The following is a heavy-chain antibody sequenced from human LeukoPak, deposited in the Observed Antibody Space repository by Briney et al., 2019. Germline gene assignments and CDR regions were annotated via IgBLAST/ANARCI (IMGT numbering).Heavy chain of an antibody. V-gene: IGHV3-15*01. CDR3: TTDSRSGYGTLVY. Sequence: GGSLRLSCAASGFTFSNGQMSRVRQAPGKALEWVGRIKSKTDGGTTDYAAPVKGRFTISRDDSKNTLYLQTNSLKTEDTAVYYCTTDSRSGYGTLVYWDQGSLAIVSS. CDR2: IKSKTDGGTT. D-gene: IGHD3-3*01. J-gene: IGHJ4*02. CDR1: GFTFSNGQ.